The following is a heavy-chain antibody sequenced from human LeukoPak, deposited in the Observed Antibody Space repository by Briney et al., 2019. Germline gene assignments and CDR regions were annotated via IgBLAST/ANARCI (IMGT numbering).Heavy chain of an antibody. CDR2: ISSSGGTI. D-gene: IGHD3-10*01. V-gene: IGHV3-11*01. CDR1: GFTFSDYY. CDR3: ARDLGFPYYFDY. J-gene: IGHJ4*02. Sequence: SGGSLRPSCAASGFTFSDYYMSWIRQAPGKGLEWVSYISSSGGTIYYADSVKGRFTISRDNAKNSLYLQMNSLRAEDTAVYYCARDLGFPYYFDYWGQGTLATVSS.